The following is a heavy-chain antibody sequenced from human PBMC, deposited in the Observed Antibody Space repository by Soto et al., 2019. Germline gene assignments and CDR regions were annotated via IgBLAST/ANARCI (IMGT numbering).Heavy chain of an antibody. J-gene: IGHJ6*02. V-gene: IGHV5-10-1*01. Sequence: GESLKISCKGSGYSFTSYWISWVRQMPGKGLEWMGRIDPGDSYTNYSPSFQGHVTISADKSISTAYLQWSSLKASDTAMYYCARLGHGDPYYYYYGMDVWGQGTTVTVSS. CDR2: IDPGDSYT. CDR1: GYSFTSYW. CDR3: ARLGHGDPYYYYYGMDV. D-gene: IGHD4-17*01.